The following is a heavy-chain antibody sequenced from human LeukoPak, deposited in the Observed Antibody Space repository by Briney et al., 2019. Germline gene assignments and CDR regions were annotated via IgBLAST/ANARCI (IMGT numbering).Heavy chain of an antibody. J-gene: IGHJ4*02. Sequence: GGSLRLSCAASGFTFSDYYMTWIRQAPGKGLEWVSYISNTSGFTKYADSVRGRFTISRDNAKNSLYLQMNTLRAEDTAVYYCAKGSPPGDWGQGTLVTVSS. CDR3: AKGSPPGD. CDR1: GFTFSDYY. D-gene: IGHD3-16*01. V-gene: IGHV3-11*03. CDR2: ISNTSGFT.